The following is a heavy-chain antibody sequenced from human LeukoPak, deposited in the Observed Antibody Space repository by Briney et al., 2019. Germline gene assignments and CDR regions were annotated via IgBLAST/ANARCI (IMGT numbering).Heavy chain of an antibody. V-gene: IGHV4-38-2*02. J-gene: IGHJ4*02. CDR2: IHHSGTA. D-gene: IGHD3-16*01. CDR3: ARSYASSGLDH. Sequence: SETLSLTCTVSGYSITSIYYWGWIRQPPGKGLEWIGSIHHSGTAAYNPSLKSRVTISVDTSMSQFSLKLSSVTAADTAVYYCARSYASSGLDHWGQGTLVTVSS. CDR1: GYSITSIYY.